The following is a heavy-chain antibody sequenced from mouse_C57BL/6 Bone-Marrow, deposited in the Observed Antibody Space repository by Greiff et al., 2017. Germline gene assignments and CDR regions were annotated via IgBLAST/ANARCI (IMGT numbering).Heavy chain of an antibody. J-gene: IGHJ1*03. Sequence: EVKLVESGPELVKPGASVKIPCKASGYTFTDYNMDWVKQSHGKSLEWIGDINPNNGGTIYNQKFKGKATLTVDKSSSTAYMELRSLTSEDTAVYYCAREGHYYGSSYGHWYFDVWGTGTTVTVSS. D-gene: IGHD1-1*01. CDR3: AREGHYYGSSYGHWYFDV. CDR1: GYTFTDYN. CDR2: INPNNGGT. V-gene: IGHV1-18*01.